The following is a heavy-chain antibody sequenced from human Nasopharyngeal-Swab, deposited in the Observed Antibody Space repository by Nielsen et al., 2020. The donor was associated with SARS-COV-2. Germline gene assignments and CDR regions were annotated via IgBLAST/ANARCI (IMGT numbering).Heavy chain of an antibody. V-gene: IGHV3-23*01. CDR2: ISGSGGST. D-gene: IGHD3-22*01. Sequence: GESLKISCAASGFTFSSYAMSWVRQAPGKGLEWVSAISGSGGSTYYADSVKGRFTISRDNSKNTLYLQMNSLRVEDTAVYYCAKDQDYDSSGYYYSSDGMDVWGQGTTVTVSS. CDR1: GFTFSSYA. CDR3: AKDQDYDSSGYYYSSDGMDV. J-gene: IGHJ6*02.